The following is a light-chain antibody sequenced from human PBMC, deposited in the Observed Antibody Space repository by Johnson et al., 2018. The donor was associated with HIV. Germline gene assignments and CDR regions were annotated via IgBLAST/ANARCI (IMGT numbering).Light chain of an antibody. CDR3: GTWDSSLSAYV. CDR1: SSNIGNNY. V-gene: IGLV1-51*02. Sequence: QSALTQPPSVSAAPGQKVTISCSGSSSNIGNNYVSWYQQLPGTAPKLLIYENNKRPSGIPDRFSGSKYGTSATLGITGLQTGDEADYYCGTWDSSLSAYVFGTGTKVTVL. CDR2: ENN. J-gene: IGLJ1*01.